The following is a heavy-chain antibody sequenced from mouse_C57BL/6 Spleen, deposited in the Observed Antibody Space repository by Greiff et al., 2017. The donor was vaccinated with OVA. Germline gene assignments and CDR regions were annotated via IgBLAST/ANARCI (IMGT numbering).Heavy chain of an antibody. CDR3: ARSGTGTFAY. Sequence: VQLQQSGAELVMPGASVKLSCKASGYTFTSYWMHWVKQRPGQGLEWIGEIDPSDSYTNYNQKFKGKSTLTVDKSSSTAYMQLSSLTSEDSAVYYCARSGTGTFAYWGQGTLVTVSA. D-gene: IGHD4-1*01. CDR1: GYTFTSYW. CDR2: IDPSDSYT. V-gene: IGHV1-69*01. J-gene: IGHJ3*01.